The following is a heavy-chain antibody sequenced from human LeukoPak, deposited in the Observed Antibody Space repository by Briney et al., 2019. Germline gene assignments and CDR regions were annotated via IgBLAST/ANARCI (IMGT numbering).Heavy chain of an antibody. J-gene: IGHJ4*02. D-gene: IGHD2-15*01. CDR3: ARALPSGGYGSYYFDY. CDR1: GFTVSSNY. Sequence: PGGSLRLSCAASGFTVSSNYMSWVRQAPGKGLEWVSVIYSGGSTYYADSVKGRFTISRDNSKNTLYLQMNSLRAEDTAVHYCARALPSGGYGSYYFDYWGQGTLVTVSS. V-gene: IGHV3-53*01. CDR2: IYSGGST.